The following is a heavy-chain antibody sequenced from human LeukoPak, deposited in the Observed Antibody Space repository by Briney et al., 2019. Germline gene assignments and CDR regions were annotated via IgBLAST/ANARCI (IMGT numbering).Heavy chain of an antibody. Sequence: PSETLSLTCTVSGGSISSGDYYWSWIRQPRGKGREWIVYIYYCGITYYTPSLKCLVTISVDSSKHQFSLKLSSVTAADTAVYYCASDSPYGSGSYVYYYGMHLWGQGTTVTVSS. V-gene: IGHV4-30-4*01. J-gene: IGHJ6*02. CDR3: ASDSPYGSGSYVYYYGMHL. CDR1: GGSISSGDYY. CDR2: IYYCGIT. D-gene: IGHD3-10*01.